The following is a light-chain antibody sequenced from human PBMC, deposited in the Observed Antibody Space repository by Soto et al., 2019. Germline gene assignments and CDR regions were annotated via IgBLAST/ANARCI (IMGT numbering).Light chain of an antibody. J-gene: IGKJ3*01. V-gene: IGKV1-33*01. CDR3: HQYDNLSQT. Sequence: IQMTQSPSSLSASVGDRVTLTCQASHDIRDHLNWYQQKPGKPPKLLIYDASNLQTGIPSRFSGSGSGTDFTFPISSLQPEDIATYFCHQYDNLSQTFGPGTKVDIK. CDR1: HDIRDH. CDR2: DAS.